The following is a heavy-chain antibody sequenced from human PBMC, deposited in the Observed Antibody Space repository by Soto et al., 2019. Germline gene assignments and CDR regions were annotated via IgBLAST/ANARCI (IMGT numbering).Heavy chain of an antibody. J-gene: IGHJ3*02. D-gene: IGHD4-17*01. V-gene: IGHV1-18*01. CDR1: GYTFISYG. Sequence: ASVKVSCKASGYTFISYGISWVRQAPGQGLEWMGWISAYNGNTNYAQKFQGRVTMTRDTSTSTVYMELSSLRSEDTAVYYCARHYGGENAFDIWGQGTMVTVSS. CDR2: ISAYNGNT. CDR3: ARHYGGENAFDI.